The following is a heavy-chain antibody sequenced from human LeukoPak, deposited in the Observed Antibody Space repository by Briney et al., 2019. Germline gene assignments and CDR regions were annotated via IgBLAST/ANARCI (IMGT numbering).Heavy chain of an antibody. J-gene: IGHJ3*02. CDR3: TRDNGGDWYAFDI. CDR1: GVSVSSYY. D-gene: IGHD2-21*02. Sequence: SETLSLTCSVSGVSVSSYYWSWIRQPAGKGLEWIGRIYTSGSTNYNPSLKSRVTMSVDTSKNQFSLKLTSVNAADTALYYCTRDNGGDWYAFDIWGQGTVVTVSS. CDR2: IYTSGST. V-gene: IGHV4-4*07.